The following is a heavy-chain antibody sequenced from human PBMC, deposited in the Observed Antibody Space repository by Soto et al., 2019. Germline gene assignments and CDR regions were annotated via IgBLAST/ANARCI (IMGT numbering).Heavy chain of an antibody. CDR2: IIPIFGTA. V-gene: IGHV1-69*13. Sequence: SVKVSCKASGGTFSSYAISWVRQAPGQGLEWMGGIIPIFGTANYAQKFQGRVTITADESTSTAYMELSSLRSEDTAVYYCAASRARGIAAADPLGQGTQVTVSS. D-gene: IGHD6-13*01. CDR1: GGTFSSYA. CDR3: AASRARGIAAADP. J-gene: IGHJ5*02.